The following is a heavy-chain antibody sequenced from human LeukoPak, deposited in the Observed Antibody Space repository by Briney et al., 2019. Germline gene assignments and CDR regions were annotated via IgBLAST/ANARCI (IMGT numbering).Heavy chain of an antibody. D-gene: IGHD2-2*01. Sequence: SETLSLTCAVYGGSFGGYYWSWIRQPPGKGLEWIGEINHSGSTNYNPSLKSRVTISVDTSKNQFSLKLSSVTAADTAVYYCAREVAGIVVVPAAQYYFDYWGQGTLVTVSS. J-gene: IGHJ4*02. CDR3: AREVAGIVVVPAAQYYFDY. V-gene: IGHV4-34*01. CDR2: INHSGST. CDR1: GGSFGGYY.